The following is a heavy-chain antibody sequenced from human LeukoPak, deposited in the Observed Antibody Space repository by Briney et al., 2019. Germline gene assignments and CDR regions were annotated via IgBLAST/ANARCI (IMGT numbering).Heavy chain of an antibody. J-gene: IGHJ4*02. V-gene: IGHV3-21*01. CDR2: ISSSSSYI. Sequence: GGSLRLSCAASGFTFSSYSMNWVRQAPGKGLEWVSSISSSSSYIYYADSVKGRFTISRDNAKNSLYLQMNSLRAEDTAVYYCARDTREGSGSIPYYFDYWGQGTLVTVSS. CDR1: GFTFSSYS. CDR3: ARDTREGSGSIPYYFDY. D-gene: IGHD6-19*01.